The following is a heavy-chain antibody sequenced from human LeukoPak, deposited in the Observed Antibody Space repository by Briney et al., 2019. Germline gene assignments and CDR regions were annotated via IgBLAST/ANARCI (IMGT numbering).Heavy chain of an antibody. CDR1: GFTFSNYA. CDR2: ISGSGGST. Sequence: PGGSLRLSCAASGFTFSNYAMSWVRQAPGKGLEWVSAISGSGGSTYYADSVKGRFTISRDNSKNTLYLQMNSLRAEDTAVYYCAQPHRRGSGRTIDYWGQGTLVTVSS. V-gene: IGHV3-23*01. CDR3: AQPHRRGSGRTIDY. J-gene: IGHJ4*02. D-gene: IGHD2-15*01.